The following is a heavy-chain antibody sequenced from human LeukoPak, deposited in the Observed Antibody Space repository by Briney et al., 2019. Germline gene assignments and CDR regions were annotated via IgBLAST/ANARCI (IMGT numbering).Heavy chain of an antibody. Sequence: PSETLSLTCTVSGGSISSSSYYWGWIRQPPGKGLEWIGSIYYSGSTYYNPSLKSRVTISVDTSKNQFSLKLSSATAADTAVYYCASEDIVVVVAATAFDYWGQGTLVTVSS. J-gene: IGHJ4*02. CDR2: IYYSGST. CDR3: ASEDIVVVVAATAFDY. CDR1: GGSISSSSYY. V-gene: IGHV4-39*01. D-gene: IGHD2-15*01.